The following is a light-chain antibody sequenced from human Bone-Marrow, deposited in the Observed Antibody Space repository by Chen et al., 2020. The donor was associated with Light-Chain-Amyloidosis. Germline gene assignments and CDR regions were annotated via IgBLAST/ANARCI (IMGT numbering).Light chain of an antibody. J-gene: IGKJ5*01. CDR3: QQSYITPIT. CDR2: AAS. CDR1: LSISTH. Sequence: IQMTQSPSSLSASVGDRVTITCRAGLSISTHLNWYQQQPGKAPKLLIYAASNLQSGVPSRFSGSGSGTDFTLTISSLQPEDFATYYWQQSYITPITFGQGTRLEIK. V-gene: IGKV1-39*01.